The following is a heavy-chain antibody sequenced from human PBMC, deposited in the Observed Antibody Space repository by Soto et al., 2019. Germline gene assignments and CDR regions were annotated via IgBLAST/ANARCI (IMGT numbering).Heavy chain of an antibody. J-gene: IGHJ3*02. V-gene: IGHV1-69*02. Sequence: QVQLVQSGAEAKKPGSSVKVSCKASGGTFSSYTISWVRQAPGQGLEWMGRIIPILGIANYAQKFQGRVTITADKSTSTAYMELSSLRSEDTAVYYCARYSGSYQNAFDIWGQGTMVTVSS. CDR3: ARYSGSYQNAFDI. CDR2: IIPILGIA. D-gene: IGHD1-26*01. CDR1: GGTFSSYT.